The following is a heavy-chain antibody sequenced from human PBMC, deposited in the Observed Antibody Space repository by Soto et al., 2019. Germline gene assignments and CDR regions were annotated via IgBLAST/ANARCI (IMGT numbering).Heavy chain of an antibody. CDR2: ISYGGSNK. Sequence: PGGSLRLSCAASGFTFSSYAMHWVRQAPGKGLEWVAVISYGGSNKYYADSVKGRFTISRDNSKNTLYLQMSSLRAEDTAVYYCVKDGHRYGETVSSPNDYWGQGTLVTVSS. CDR1: GFTFSSYA. J-gene: IGHJ4*02. V-gene: IGHV3-30*14. CDR3: VKDGHRYGETVSSPNDY. D-gene: IGHD4-17*01.